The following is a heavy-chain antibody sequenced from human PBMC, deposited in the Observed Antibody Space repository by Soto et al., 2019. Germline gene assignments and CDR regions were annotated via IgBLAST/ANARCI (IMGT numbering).Heavy chain of an antibody. CDR1: GYSFSSYW. V-gene: IGHV5-51*01. Sequence: PGESLKISCKGSGYSFSSYWIGWVRQMPGKGLERMGIIYAGDSDTRYSPSFQGQVTISVDKSISTAYLQWSSLKASDTAMYYCARHLRATPFDYWGQGTLVTVSS. J-gene: IGHJ4*02. CDR3: ARHLRATPFDY. D-gene: IGHD2-15*01. CDR2: IYAGDSDT.